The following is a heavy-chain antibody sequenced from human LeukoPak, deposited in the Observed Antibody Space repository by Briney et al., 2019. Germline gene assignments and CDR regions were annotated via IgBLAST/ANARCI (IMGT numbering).Heavy chain of an antibody. Sequence: PGGSLRLSCTASGFTFGDYAMSWVRQAPGKGLEWVGFIRSKAYGGTTEYAASVKGRFTISRDDSKSIAYLQMNSLKTEDTAVYYCTREAYSSSWYFYYYYYMDVWGKGTTVTISS. D-gene: IGHD6-13*01. CDR2: IRSKAYGGTT. CDR1: GFTFGDYA. CDR3: TREAYSSSWYFYYYYYMDV. J-gene: IGHJ6*03. V-gene: IGHV3-49*04.